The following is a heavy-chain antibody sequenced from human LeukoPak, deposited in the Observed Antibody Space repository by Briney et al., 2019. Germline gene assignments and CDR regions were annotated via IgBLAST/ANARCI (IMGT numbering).Heavy chain of an antibody. CDR3: ARDRYYYDSSGYYLFDY. Sequence: SETLSLTCAVSGGSISSTNWWSWVRQPPGKGLEWIGEIYHSGSTNYNPSLKSRVTMSVDTSRNQFSLKLSSVTAADTAVYYCARDRYYYDSSGYYLFDYWGQGTLVTVSS. D-gene: IGHD3-22*01. CDR1: GGSISSTNW. J-gene: IGHJ4*02. CDR2: IYHSGST. V-gene: IGHV4-4*02.